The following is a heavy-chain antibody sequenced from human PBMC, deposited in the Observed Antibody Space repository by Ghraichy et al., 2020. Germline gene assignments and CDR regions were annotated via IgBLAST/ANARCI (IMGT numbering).Heavy chain of an antibody. CDR3: AIGAGHFSWYLDL. V-gene: IGHV3-23*01. CDR2: SVSGGNT. Sequence: GGSLRLSCAASGFTFSTFPMNWVRQAPGKGLEWVASVSGGNTYYAESVEGRFSVSRDNYKNTLSLQMSSLRDDDRAVYYCAIGAGHFSWYLDLWGRGTLVTVSS. CDR1: GFTFSTFP. D-gene: IGHD2/OR15-2a*01. J-gene: IGHJ2*01.